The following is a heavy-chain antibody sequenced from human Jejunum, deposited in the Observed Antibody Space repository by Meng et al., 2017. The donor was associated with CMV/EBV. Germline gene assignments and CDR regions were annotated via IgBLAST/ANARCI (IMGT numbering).Heavy chain of an antibody. V-gene: IGHV4-38-2*01. Sequence: SGYSLSSAYYWGWIRQPPGKGLEWMGTIYHSGSTYYNPSLKSRVTMSVDTSKNQFSLRLTSVTAADTAVYYCARFGTGAAALFDYWSQGTLVTVSS. D-gene: IGHD6-13*01. CDR2: IYHSGST. J-gene: IGHJ4*02. CDR3: ARFGTGAAALFDY. CDR1: GYSLSSAYY.